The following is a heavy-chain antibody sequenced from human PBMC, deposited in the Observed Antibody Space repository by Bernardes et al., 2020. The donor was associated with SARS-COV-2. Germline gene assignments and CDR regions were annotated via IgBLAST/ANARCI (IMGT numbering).Heavy chain of an antibody. V-gene: IGHV3-7*03. CDR3: ARDQWIIGIHYYYYFGLDV. CDR1: GFTFSSHW. Sequence: GGSLRLSCGASGFTFSSHWMSWVRQAPGKGLEWVANIKQDGSEIYYVDSVKGRFTISRDNAKNSLYLQMNSLRAEDTAVYYCARDQWIIGIHYYYYFGLDVWGQGTTVTVSS. D-gene: IGHD5-12*01. J-gene: IGHJ6*02. CDR2: IKQDGSEI.